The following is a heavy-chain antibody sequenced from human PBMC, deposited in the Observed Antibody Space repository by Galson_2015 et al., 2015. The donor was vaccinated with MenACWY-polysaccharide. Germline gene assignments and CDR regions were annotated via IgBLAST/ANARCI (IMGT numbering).Heavy chain of an antibody. CDR1: GYSFTSND. CDR3: ASTRAQTHYFEF. Sequence: KASGYSFTSNDINWVRQATGQGLEWMGWMNPNSGNTGYSQRFQGRVTMTRNTSISTAYMELSSLGSDDTAIYYCASTRAQTHYFEFWGQGTLVTVSS. J-gene: IGHJ4*02. V-gene: IGHV1-8*01. CDR2: MNPNSGNT.